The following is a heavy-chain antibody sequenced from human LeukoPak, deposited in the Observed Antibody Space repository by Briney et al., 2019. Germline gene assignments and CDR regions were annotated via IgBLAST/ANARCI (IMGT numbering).Heavy chain of an antibody. CDR3: AKDGAAARTFYYYYYYMDV. CDR2: ISYDGSNK. Sequence: PGGSLRLSCAASGFTFSSYGMHWVRQAPGKGLEWVAVISYDGSNKYYADSVKGRFTISRDNSKNTLYLQMNSLRAEDTAVYYCAKDGAAARTFYYYYYYMDVWGKGTTVTVSS. D-gene: IGHD6-13*01. CDR1: GFTFSSYG. J-gene: IGHJ6*03. V-gene: IGHV3-30*18.